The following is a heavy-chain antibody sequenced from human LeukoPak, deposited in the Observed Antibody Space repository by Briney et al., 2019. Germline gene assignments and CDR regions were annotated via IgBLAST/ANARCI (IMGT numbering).Heavy chain of an antibody. CDR2: IYDSWRT. V-gene: IGHV4-59*01. CDR1: GDPISNNY. D-gene: IGHD4-17*01. Sequence: SETLSLTCTVSGDPISNNYWSWSRQPPGKGLEWIGYIYDSWRTKYNPSLTSRVTISADTSKNLFSLKLTSVTAADTALYYCATCRDEFGDYGFTSWGQGTLVTVS. J-gene: IGHJ5*02. CDR3: ATCRDEFGDYGFTS.